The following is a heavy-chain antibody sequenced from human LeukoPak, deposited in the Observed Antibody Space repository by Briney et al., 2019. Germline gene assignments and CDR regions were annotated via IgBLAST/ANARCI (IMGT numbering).Heavy chain of an antibody. D-gene: IGHD6-19*01. CDR3: ARDRTRTGYSSGWYHDY. CDR2: INPNNGGT. Sequence: ASVRVSCKASGDTFTGYYMHWVRQAPGQGLEWMGLINPNNGGTNYAQKFQGRVTMTRNTSISTDYMELSRLRSDDTAVYYCARDRTRTGYSSGWYHDYWGQGTLVTVSS. V-gene: IGHV1-2*02. J-gene: IGHJ4*02. CDR1: GDTFTGYY.